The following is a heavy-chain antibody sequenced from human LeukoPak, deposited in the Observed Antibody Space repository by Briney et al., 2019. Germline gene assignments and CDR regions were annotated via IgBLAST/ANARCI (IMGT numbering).Heavy chain of an antibody. CDR3: ARVCLEWWLGEENHWYFDL. CDR1: GYTFTSYD. D-gene: IGHD3-3*01. J-gene: IGHJ2*01. CDR2: MNPNSGNT. Sequence: ASVKVSCKASGYTFTSYDINWVRQATGQGLEWMGWMNPNSGNTGYAQKFQGRVTMTRNTSISIAYMELSSLRSEDTAVYYCARVCLEWWLGEENHWYFDLWGRGTLVTVSS. V-gene: IGHV1-8*01.